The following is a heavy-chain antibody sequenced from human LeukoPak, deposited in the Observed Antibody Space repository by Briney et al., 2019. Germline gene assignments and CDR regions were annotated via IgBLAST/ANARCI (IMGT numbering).Heavy chain of an antibody. CDR3: TTDHDTSSWTFIY. Sequence: ASVKVSCKASGGTFSSYAISWVRQAPGQGLEWMGGIIPIFGTANYAQKFQGRVTITADESTSTAYMELSSLRSEDTAVYYCTTDHDTSSWTFIYWGQGTLVTVSS. CDR1: GGTFSSYA. V-gene: IGHV1-69*13. J-gene: IGHJ4*02. CDR2: IIPIFGTA. D-gene: IGHD6-13*01.